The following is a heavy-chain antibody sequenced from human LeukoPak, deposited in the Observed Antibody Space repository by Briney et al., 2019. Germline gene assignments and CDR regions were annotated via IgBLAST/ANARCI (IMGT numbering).Heavy chain of an antibody. V-gene: IGHV4-38-2*02. CDR3: AREQGYGDYNYDY. D-gene: IGHD4-17*01. J-gene: IGHJ4*02. CDR2: IYHSGST. CDR1: GYSISSGYY. Sequence: SSETLSLTCAVSGYSISSGYYWGWIRQPPGKGLEWIGSIYHSGSTYYNPSLKSRVTMSVDTSRNQFSLKLSSVTAADTAVYYCAREQGYGDYNYDYWGQGTLVTVSS.